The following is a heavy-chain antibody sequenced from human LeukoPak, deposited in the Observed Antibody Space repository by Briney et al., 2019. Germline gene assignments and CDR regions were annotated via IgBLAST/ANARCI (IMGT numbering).Heavy chain of an antibody. CDR1: GYTFTSYY. Sequence: ASVKVSCKASGYTFTSYYMHWVRQAPGQGLEWMGIINPSGGSTSYAQKFQGRVTMTRDTSTSTVYMELSSLRSEDTAVYYCARDGRITTVRGVSGMDVWGQGTTVTVSS. J-gene: IGHJ6*02. CDR2: INPSGGST. CDR3: ARDGRITTVRGVSGMDV. V-gene: IGHV1-46*01. D-gene: IGHD3-10*01.